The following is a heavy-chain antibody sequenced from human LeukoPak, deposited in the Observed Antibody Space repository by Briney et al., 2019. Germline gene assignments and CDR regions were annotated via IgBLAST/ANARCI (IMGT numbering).Heavy chain of an antibody. V-gene: IGHV4-34*01. D-gene: IGHD3-10*02. CDR2: INHSGIT. Sequence: SETLSLTCGAYGGSYSDYYWSWIRQPPGKGLEWIGEINHSGITNYNPSLKSRVTISLDTSKNQSSLKLSSVTAADTAVYYCAELGITMIGGVWGKGTTVTISS. J-gene: IGHJ6*04. CDR3: AELGITMIGGV. CDR1: GGSYSDYY.